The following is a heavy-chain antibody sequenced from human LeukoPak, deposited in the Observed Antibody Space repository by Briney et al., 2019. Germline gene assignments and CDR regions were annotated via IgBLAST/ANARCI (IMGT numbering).Heavy chain of an antibody. CDR1: GFTFSSYA. Sequence: GGSLRLSCAVSGFTFSSYAMSWVRQAPGKGLEWVSAISGSGCSTYYADSVKGRFTISRDNSKNTLYLQMNSLRAEDTAVYCCAKDRESGYYYYYFDYWGQGTLVTVSS. D-gene: IGHD3-22*01. J-gene: IGHJ4*02. V-gene: IGHV3-23*01. CDR3: AKDRESGYYYYYFDY. CDR2: ISGSGCST.